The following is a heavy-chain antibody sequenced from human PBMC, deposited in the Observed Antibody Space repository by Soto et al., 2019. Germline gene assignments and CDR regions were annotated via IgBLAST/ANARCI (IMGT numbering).Heavy chain of an antibody. CDR2: ISPMFGAA. Sequence: QVQLVQSGAEMKKPGSSVKVSCQSSGGTFNTYAMNWVRQAPGQGPEWMGDISPMFGAANYAPKCQGRVPITADESTGTTDMQLSSLTSEDTALYFCAREVQVHTPDFVYWGQGKLVTVSS. CDR1: GGTFNTYA. CDR3: AREVQVHTPDFVY. V-gene: IGHV1-69*19. J-gene: IGHJ4*02.